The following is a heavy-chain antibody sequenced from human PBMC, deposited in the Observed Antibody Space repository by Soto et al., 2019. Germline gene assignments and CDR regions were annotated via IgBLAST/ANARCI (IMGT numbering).Heavy chain of an antibody. D-gene: IGHD6-13*01. CDR3: AKGQQLVRGYYYYYMDV. CDR2: ISGSGGST. J-gene: IGHJ6*03. V-gene: IGHV3-23*01. CDR1: GVTFSSYA. Sequence: GGSLRLSCAASGVTFSSYAMSWVRQAPGKGLEWVSAISGSGGSTYYADSVKGRFTISRDNSKNTLYLQMNSLRAEDTAVYYCAKGQQLVRGYYYYYMDVRGKGTTVTVSS.